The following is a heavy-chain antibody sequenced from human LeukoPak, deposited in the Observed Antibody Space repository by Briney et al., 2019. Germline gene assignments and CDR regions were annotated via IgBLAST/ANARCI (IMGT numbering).Heavy chain of an antibody. CDR1: GGSISSSSYY. CDR2: IYYSGST. V-gene: IGHV4-39*07. D-gene: IGHD3-22*01. J-gene: IGHJ6*02. CDR3: ARGPQSDYDSSGYYYYYYGMDV. Sequence: SETLSLTCTVSGGSISSSSYYWGWIRQPPGKGLEWIGSIYYSGSTYYNPSLKSRVTISVDTSKNQFSLKLSSVTAADTAVYYCARGPQSDYDSSGYYYYYYGMDVWGQGTTVTVSS.